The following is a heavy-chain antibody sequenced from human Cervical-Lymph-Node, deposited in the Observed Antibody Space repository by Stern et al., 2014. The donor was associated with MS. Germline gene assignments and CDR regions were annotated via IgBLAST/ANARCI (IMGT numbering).Heavy chain of an antibody. Sequence: VQLVESGAEVKKPGASVKVSCKVSGYTFTSYGISWVRQAPGQGLEWMGWITAYNGNTNYAPKVQGRVIITTDTSKSTAYMQLRSLRSDDTAVYYCARRRGYSRGDIDYWGQGTLVTVSS. D-gene: IGHD5-18*01. J-gene: IGHJ4*02. CDR3: ARRRGYSRGDIDY. V-gene: IGHV1-18*01. CDR1: GYTFTSYG. CDR2: ITAYNGNT.